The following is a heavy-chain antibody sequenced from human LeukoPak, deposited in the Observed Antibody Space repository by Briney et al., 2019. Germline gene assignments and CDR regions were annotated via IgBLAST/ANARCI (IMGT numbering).Heavy chain of an antibody. J-gene: IGHJ4*02. Sequence: GGSLRLSCAASGFTFDDYAMHWVRQAPGKGLEWVSGISWNSGSIGYADSVKGRFTISRDNAKNSLYLQMNSLRAEDTAVYYCARDPRAGTTAVFGYWGQGTLVTVSS. CDR3: ARDPRAGTTAVFGY. D-gene: IGHD1-7*01. V-gene: IGHV3-9*01. CDR2: ISWNSGSI. CDR1: GFTFDDYA.